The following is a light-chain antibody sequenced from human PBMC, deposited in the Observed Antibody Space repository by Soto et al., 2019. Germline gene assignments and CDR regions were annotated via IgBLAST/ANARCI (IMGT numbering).Light chain of an antibody. Sequence: EIVLTQSPGTLSLSPGERATLSCRASQSVNSDYVAWYQQKPGQAPRLLIYAASSRATGITDRFSGSGSGTDFTLTITRLEPEDFAVYYCQQYGGSPFTFGPGTKVDI. CDR3: QQYGGSPFT. CDR2: AAS. J-gene: IGKJ3*01. CDR1: QSVNSDY. V-gene: IGKV3-20*01.